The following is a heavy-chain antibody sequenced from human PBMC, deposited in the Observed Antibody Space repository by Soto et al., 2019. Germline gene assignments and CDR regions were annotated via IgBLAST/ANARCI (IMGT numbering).Heavy chain of an antibody. V-gene: IGHV3-11*01. CDR3: ARVPSTGIAARRENWFDP. D-gene: IGHD6-6*01. CDR1: GFTFSDYY. CDR2: ISSSGSTI. Sequence: GGSLRLSCAASGFTFSDYYMSWIRQAPGKGLEWVSYISSSGSTIYYADSVKGRFTISRDNAKNSLYLQMNSLRAEDTAVYYCARVPSTGIAARRENWFDPWGQGTLVTVSS. J-gene: IGHJ5*02.